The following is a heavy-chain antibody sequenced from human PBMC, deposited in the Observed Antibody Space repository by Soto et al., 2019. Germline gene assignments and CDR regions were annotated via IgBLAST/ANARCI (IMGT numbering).Heavy chain of an antibody. D-gene: IGHD3-3*01. CDR3: ARDYDFWSGYYPHWFDP. J-gene: IGHJ5*02. CDR1: GFTFSSYG. Sequence: GGSLRLSCAASGFTFSSYGMHWVRQAPGKGLEWVAVIWYDGSNKYYADSVKGRFTISRDNSKNTLYLQMNSLRAEDTAVYYCARDYDFWSGYYPHWFDPWGQGTLVTVSS. CDR2: IWYDGSNK. V-gene: IGHV3-33*01.